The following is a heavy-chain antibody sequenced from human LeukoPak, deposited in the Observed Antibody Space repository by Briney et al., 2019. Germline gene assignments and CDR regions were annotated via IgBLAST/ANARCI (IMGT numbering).Heavy chain of an antibody. J-gene: IGHJ6*02. CDR1: GYTFTSYY. CDR3: ARRYSSSWYTGVWYYYGMDV. Sequence: ASVKVSCKASGYTFTSYYMHWVRQAPGQGLEWMGIINPSGGSTSYAQKFQGRVTMTRDTSTSTVYMELSSLRSEDTAVYYCARRYSSSWYTGVWYYYGMDVWGQGTTVTVSS. D-gene: IGHD6-13*01. V-gene: IGHV1-46*01. CDR2: INPSGGST.